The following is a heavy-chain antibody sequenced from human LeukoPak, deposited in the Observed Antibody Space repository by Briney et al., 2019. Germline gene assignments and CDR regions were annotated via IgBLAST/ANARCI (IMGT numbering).Heavy chain of an antibody. CDR2: IIPIFGTA. CDR3: ARASAVGTYYYYYMDV. Sequence: ASVKVSCKASGGTFSSYAISWVRQAPGQGLEWMGGIIPIFGTADYAQKFQGRVTITADESTSTAYMELSSLRSEDTAVYYCARASAVGTYYYYYMDVWGKGTTVTVSS. D-gene: IGHD6-13*01. CDR1: GGTFSSYA. J-gene: IGHJ6*03. V-gene: IGHV1-69*13.